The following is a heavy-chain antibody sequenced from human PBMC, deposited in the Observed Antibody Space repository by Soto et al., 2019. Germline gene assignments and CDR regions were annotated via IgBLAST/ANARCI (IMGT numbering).Heavy chain of an antibody. V-gene: IGHV1-18*01. CDR1: GYTFTSYG. Sequence: QVQLVQSGPEVKKPGASVKVSCKTSGYTFTSYGISWVRQAPGQGLEWMGWITTDKGTTNYAQKFQCRVTMPTDPSTSTAYMELRSLRSDDTAVYYCATRSPAFDYWGQGTLVTASS. CDR2: ITTDKGTT. J-gene: IGHJ4*02. CDR3: ATRSPAFDY.